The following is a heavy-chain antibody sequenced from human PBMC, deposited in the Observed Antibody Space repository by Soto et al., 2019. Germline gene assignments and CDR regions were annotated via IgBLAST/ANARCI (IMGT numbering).Heavy chain of an antibody. CDR3: ARASGYGDYEARYFDY. J-gene: IGHJ4*02. CDR2: INHSGST. D-gene: IGHD4-17*01. CDR1: GGSFSGYY. Sequence: NPSETLSLTCAVYGGSFSGYYWSWIRQPPGKGLEWIGEINHSGSTNYNPSLKSRVTISVDTSKNQFSLKLSSVTAADTAVYYCARASGYGDYEARYFDYWGQGTLVTVS. V-gene: IGHV4-34*01.